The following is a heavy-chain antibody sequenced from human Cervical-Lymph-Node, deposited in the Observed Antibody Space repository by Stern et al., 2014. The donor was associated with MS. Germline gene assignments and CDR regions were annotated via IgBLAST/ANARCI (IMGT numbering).Heavy chain of an antibody. CDR2: INPSEGST. J-gene: IGHJ6*02. D-gene: IGHD6-19*01. CDR3: ATEGAGHRLGMRDV. Sequence: VQLVKSGAEVKKPGASVKVSCKASGYTFTNYYMHWVRQAPGQGLEWMGIINPSEGSTSYAQKFQGRVTMTRDTSTSTVYMEVSSQRSEDTARYYCATEGAGHRLGMRDVWGQGTTVTVSS. V-gene: IGHV1-46*01. CDR1: GYTFTNYY.